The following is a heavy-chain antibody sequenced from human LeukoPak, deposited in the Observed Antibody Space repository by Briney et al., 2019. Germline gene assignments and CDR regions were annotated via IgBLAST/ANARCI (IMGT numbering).Heavy chain of an antibody. D-gene: IGHD3-22*01. CDR3: VRGHYDSRGYSEPFDP. CDR2: IYYSGST. V-gene: IGHV4-59*01. CDR1: GGSISPYY. Sequence: PSETLSLTCTVSGGSISPYYWTWIRQPPGKSLEFIGYIYYSGSTYYNPSLESRVTISVDTSKNQFSLNLISVTAADTAVYYCVRGHYDSRGYSEPFDPWGQGTLVTVSS. J-gene: IGHJ5*02.